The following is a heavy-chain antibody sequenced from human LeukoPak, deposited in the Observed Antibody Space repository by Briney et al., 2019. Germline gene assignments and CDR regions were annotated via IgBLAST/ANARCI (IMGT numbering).Heavy chain of an antibody. CDR1: GFTFSRHD. Sequence: GGSLRLSCAASGFTFSRHDMHWVRQATGKSLEWVAGIGTTDDTYYPGSVKGQFTISREDAKNSLYLQMNSLRAGDTAVYYCARGRWDTRPGLLDSFDLWSQGTMVTVSS. J-gene: IGHJ3*01. CDR3: ARGRWDTRPGLLDSFDL. V-gene: IGHV3-13*04. CDR2: IGTTDDT. D-gene: IGHD5-18*01.